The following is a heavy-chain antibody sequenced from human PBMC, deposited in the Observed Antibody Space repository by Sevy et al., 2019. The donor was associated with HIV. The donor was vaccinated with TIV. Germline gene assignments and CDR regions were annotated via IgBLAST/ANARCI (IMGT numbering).Heavy chain of an antibody. CDR2: ISYSGST. Sequence: SEILSLTYTVSGGSISRGGYYWSWIRQHPGKGLESIGYISYSGSTSYNPSLKSRLTISVDTSKNQFSLRLTSVIAADTAVYYCAREMGDSWGQGILVTVSS. CDR1: GGSISRGGYY. J-gene: IGHJ4*02. CDR3: AREMGDS. V-gene: IGHV4-31*03.